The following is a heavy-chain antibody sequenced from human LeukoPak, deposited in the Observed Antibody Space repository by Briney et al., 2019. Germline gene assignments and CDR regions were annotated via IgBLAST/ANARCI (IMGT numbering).Heavy chain of an antibody. V-gene: IGHV3-7*01. Sequence: PGGSLRLSCAASGFTFSSYWMTWVRQAPGKGLEWVANIKQDGSEKYYVDSVKGRFTISRDNAKNSLYLQMNSLRAEDTAVYYCARLYSSGWYDYWGQGTLVTVSS. J-gene: IGHJ4*02. CDR1: GFTFSSYW. CDR3: ARLYSSGWYDY. D-gene: IGHD6-19*01. CDR2: IKQDGSEK.